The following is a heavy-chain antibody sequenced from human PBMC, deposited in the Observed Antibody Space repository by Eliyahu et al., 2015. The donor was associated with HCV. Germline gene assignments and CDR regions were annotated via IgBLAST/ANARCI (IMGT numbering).Heavy chain of an antibody. CDR3: VYCSSGHCLMAPRFGMDV. CDR2: ISTSSTTI. CDR1: GVPFXGSX. D-gene: IGHD2-15*01. J-gene: IGHJ6*02. Sequence: EVQLVESGGGLVKPGGSRXLSCLGXGVPFXGSXXAGVRQAPGKGLGWVSSISTSSTTIXYTDSVKGRFTISRDNAKNSLYLQMNSLRAEDTAVYYCVYCSSGHCLMAPRFGMDVWGQGTTVTVSS. V-gene: IGHV3-21*01.